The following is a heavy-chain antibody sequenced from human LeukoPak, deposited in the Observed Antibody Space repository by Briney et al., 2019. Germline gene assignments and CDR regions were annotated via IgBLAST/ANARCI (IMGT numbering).Heavy chain of an antibody. Sequence: GGSLRLSCAASVFSFSAYGMSWVRQAPGKGLEWVSSISGSGNPTYYGDSVEGRFAFSRDNSNNTLYLQMNSLRPEDTAVYYCARRSRDGWYFDYWGQGTLVTVSS. CDR1: VFSFSAYG. CDR2: ISGSGNPT. D-gene: IGHD5-24*01. V-gene: IGHV3-23*01. J-gene: IGHJ4*02. CDR3: ARRSRDGWYFDY.